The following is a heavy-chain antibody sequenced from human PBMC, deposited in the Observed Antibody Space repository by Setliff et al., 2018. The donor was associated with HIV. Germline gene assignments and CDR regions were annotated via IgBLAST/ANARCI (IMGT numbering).Heavy chain of an antibody. CDR3: AREPFGSYYGSGSYNSPSPYYYYGMDV. D-gene: IGHD3-10*01. CDR1: GYTFTGYY. Sequence: ASVKVSCKASGYTFTGYYMHWVRQAPGRGLEWMGWINPNRGGTNYAQKFQGWVTMTRDPSISTAYMELSRLRSDDTAVYYCAREPFGSYYGSGSYNSPSPYYYYGMDVWGQGTTVTVSS. V-gene: IGHV1-2*04. CDR2: INPNRGGT. J-gene: IGHJ6*02.